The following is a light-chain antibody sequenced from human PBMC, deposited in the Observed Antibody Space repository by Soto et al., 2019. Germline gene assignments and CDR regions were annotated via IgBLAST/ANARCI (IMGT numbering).Light chain of an antibody. V-gene: IGKV3-20*01. Sequence: IALTQSPGTLSLSPGERATLSCRASQSVSSSYLAWYQQKPGQAPRLLIYGASSRATGIPDRFSGSGSGTDFTLTISRLEPEEFAVYYCQQYGSSSITFGQGTRLEIK. J-gene: IGKJ5*01. CDR3: QQYGSSSIT. CDR2: GAS. CDR1: QSVSSSY.